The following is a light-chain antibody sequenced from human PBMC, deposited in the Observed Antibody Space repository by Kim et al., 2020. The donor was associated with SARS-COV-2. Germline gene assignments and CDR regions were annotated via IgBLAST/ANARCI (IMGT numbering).Light chain of an antibody. V-gene: IGLV2-14*04. CDR2: DVT. CDR1: GGDVGGYSH. CDR3: SSYTSTNTLV. Sequence: GQTITLSGTGSGGDVGGYSHVSWHQQYPGKAPKITIYDVTKRPSGVSNRFSGSKSGNTASLTISGLQAEDEADYYCSSYTSTNTLVFGGGTQLTVL. J-gene: IGLJ2*01.